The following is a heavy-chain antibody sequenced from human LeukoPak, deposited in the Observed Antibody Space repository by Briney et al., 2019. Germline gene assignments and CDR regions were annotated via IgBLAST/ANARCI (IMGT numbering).Heavy chain of an antibody. CDR1: GFTFSSYW. V-gene: IGHV3-74*01. CDR3: ARGGWLQYGMDV. Sequence: GGSLRLSCAASGFTFSSYWMHWVRQAPGKGLVWVSHINSDGSSTSYADSVKGRFTISRDNAKDALYLQMNSLRAEDTAVYYCARGGWLQYGMDVWGQGTTVTVSS. CDR2: INSDGSST. D-gene: IGHD5-24*01. J-gene: IGHJ6*02.